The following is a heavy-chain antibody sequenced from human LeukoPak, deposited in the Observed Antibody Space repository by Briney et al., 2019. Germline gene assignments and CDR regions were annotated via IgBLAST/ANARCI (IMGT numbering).Heavy chain of an antibody. Sequence: SETLSLTCTVSGGSISSSSYYWGWIRQPPGKGLEWIGSIYYSGSTYYNPSLKSRVTISVDTSKNQFSLKLSSVTAADTAVYYCARGGTTVVTGGVDYWGQGTLVTVSS. CDR3: ARGGTTVVTGGVDY. J-gene: IGHJ4*02. CDR1: GGSISSSSYY. D-gene: IGHD4-23*01. V-gene: IGHV4-39*07. CDR2: IYYSGST.